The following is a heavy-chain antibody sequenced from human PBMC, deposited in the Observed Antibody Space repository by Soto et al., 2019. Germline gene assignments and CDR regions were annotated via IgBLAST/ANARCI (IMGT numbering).Heavy chain of an antibody. CDR1: GFTFTSYS. CDR2: ISTSSSYI. V-gene: IGHV3-21*01. Sequence: EVQLVESGGGLVKPGGSLRLSCAASGFTFTSYSMNWVRQAPGKGLEWVSSISTSSSYIYYADSVKGRFTISRDNAKNSLYLEMNSRRAEDTAVYYCGKLGGYSYTFDYWGQGTLVTVSS. D-gene: IGHD5-18*01. J-gene: IGHJ4*02. CDR3: GKLGGYSYTFDY.